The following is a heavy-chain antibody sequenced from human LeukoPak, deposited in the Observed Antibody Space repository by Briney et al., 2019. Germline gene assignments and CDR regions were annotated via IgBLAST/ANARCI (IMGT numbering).Heavy chain of an antibody. D-gene: IGHD6-19*01. CDR1: GSTFDDNA. J-gene: IGHJ3*02. Sequence: PGRSLRLSCSPSGSTFDDNAIHSVRQAPGKGLEWVALISWDRGSTYYASSVKGRYTISRANSKYSLYWQLNRLRAEATTLDYRAKVYSSGWCGAFDIWGQGTMVTVSS. CDR2: ISWDRGST. CDR3: AKVYSSGWCGAFDI. V-gene: IGHV3-43D*03.